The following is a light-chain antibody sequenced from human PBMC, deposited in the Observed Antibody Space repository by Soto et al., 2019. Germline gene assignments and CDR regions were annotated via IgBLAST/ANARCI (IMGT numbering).Light chain of an antibody. CDR3: QQYGSSPTT. CDR2: GAS. J-gene: IGKJ1*01. CDR1: QSVTSSY. Sequence: EIVLTQSPGTLSLFPGERATLSCRASQSVTSSYLAWYQQKPGQAPRLLIYGASNRGTGIPDRFSGSGSGTDFTLTISRLEPEDFAVYYCQQYGSSPTTFGQGTKVEIK. V-gene: IGKV3-20*01.